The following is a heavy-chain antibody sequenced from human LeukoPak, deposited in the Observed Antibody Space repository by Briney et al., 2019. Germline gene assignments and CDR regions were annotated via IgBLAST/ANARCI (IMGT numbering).Heavy chain of an antibody. D-gene: IGHD1-1*01. CDR3: ARPVPSRLGWFDP. V-gene: IGHV4-39*01. Sequence: KPSETLSLTCTVSGGSISSSSYYWGWIRQPPGKGLEWIGSIYYSGSTHYNPSLKSRVSISVHTSKNQFSLKLRSVTAADTAVYYCARPVPSRLGWFDPWGQGTLVTVSS. J-gene: IGHJ5*02. CDR1: GGSISSSSYY. CDR2: IYYSGST.